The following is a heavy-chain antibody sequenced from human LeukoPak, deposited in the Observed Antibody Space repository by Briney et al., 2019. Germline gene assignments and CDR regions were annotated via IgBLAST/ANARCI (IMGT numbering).Heavy chain of an antibody. Sequence: SETLSLTCTVSGCSISSSSYYWGWIRQPPGKGLEWIGSIYYSVSTYYNPSLKSRVIMSVDTSKNQFSLKLSSVTAADTAVYYCATKHDYGDLDAFDIWGQGTMVTVSS. CDR3: ATKHDYGDLDAFDI. CDR1: GCSISSSSYY. D-gene: IGHD4-17*01. V-gene: IGHV4-39*07. CDR2: IYYSVST. J-gene: IGHJ3*02.